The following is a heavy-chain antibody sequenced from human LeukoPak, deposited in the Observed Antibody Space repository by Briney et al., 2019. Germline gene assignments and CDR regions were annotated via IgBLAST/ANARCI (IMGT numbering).Heavy chain of an antibody. Sequence: SVKVSCKASGYTFTSYYMHWVRQAPGQGLEWMGGIIPIFGTANYAQKFQGRVTITADESTSTAYMELSSLRSEDTAVYYCATTLTGGYYYYGMDVWGQGTTVTVSS. CDR2: IIPIFGTA. CDR1: GYTFTSYY. D-gene: IGHD3-9*01. J-gene: IGHJ6*02. CDR3: ATTLTGGYYYYGMDV. V-gene: IGHV1-69*13.